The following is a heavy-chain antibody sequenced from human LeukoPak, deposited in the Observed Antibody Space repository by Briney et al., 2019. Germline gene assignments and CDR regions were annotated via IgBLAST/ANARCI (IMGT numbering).Heavy chain of an antibody. CDR1: GFTVSSNY. J-gene: IGHJ6*02. CDR2: IYSGGST. CDR3: ARVSNSGYYYGMDV. Sequence: GGSLRLSCAASGFTVSSNYMSWVRQAPGKGLEWVSVIYSGGSTYYANSVKGRFTISRDNSKNTLYVQMNSLRAEDTAVYYCARVSNSGYYYGMDVWGQGTTVTVSS. V-gene: IGHV3-66*01. D-gene: IGHD5/OR15-5a*01.